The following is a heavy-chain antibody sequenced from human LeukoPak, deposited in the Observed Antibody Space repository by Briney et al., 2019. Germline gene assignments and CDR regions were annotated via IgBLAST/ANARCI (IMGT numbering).Heavy chain of an antibody. CDR1: RFTFSSYE. CDR3: AREAAADVFDI. CDR2: ISSSGSTI. V-gene: IGHV3-48*03. J-gene: IGHJ3*02. Sequence: PGVSLRLSCAASRFTFSSYEMNWVRQTPGKGREWVSYISSSGSTISYADSVKGRFTISRDNAKNSLYLQMNSLRADDTAVYYCAREAAADVFDIWGQGTMVTVSS. D-gene: IGHD6-13*01.